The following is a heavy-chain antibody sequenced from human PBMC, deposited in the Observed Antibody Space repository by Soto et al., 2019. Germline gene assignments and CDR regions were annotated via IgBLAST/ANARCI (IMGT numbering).Heavy chain of an antibody. CDR1: GGTFSSYT. CDR3: ARDYYGSGSYKAFDI. Sequence: QVQLVQSGAEVKKPGSSVKVSCKASGGTFSSYTISWVRQAPGQGLEWMGRINPILGIANYAQKFQGRVTITADKSTSTAYMELSSLRSEDTAVYYCARDYYGSGSYKAFDIWGQGTMVTVSS. D-gene: IGHD3-10*01. CDR2: INPILGIA. V-gene: IGHV1-69*08. J-gene: IGHJ3*02.